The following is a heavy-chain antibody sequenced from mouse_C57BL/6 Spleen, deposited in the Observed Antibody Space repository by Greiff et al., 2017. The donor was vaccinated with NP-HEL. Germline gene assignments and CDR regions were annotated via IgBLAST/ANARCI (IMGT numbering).Heavy chain of an antibody. CDR1: GYAFSSYW. CDR3: ARKGDTSWFAY. Sequence: QVQLKQSGAELVKPGASVKISCKASGYAFSSYWMNWVKQRPGQGLEWIGQIYPGDGDTNYNGNFKGKATLTADKSSSTAYMQRSSLTSEDSAVYFCARKGDTSWFAYWGQGTLVTVSA. V-gene: IGHV1-80*01. J-gene: IGHJ3*01. CDR2: IYPGDGDT. D-gene: IGHD5-1-1*01.